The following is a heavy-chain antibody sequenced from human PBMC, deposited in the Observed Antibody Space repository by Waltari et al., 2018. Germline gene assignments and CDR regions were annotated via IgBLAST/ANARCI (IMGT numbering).Heavy chain of an antibody. CDR3: ARGGGGDWEWFDP. Sequence: QVQLQESGPSLLKPSETLSLICTVSGGSISGFYWSWVRQPPGKGLDWIGYLYYTGSTYFNPSLKRRVTMSVDTSKDQFSLKLSSVTAADTAFYYCARGGGGDWEWFDPWGQGTLVTVSS. J-gene: IGHJ5*02. D-gene: IGHD2-21*02. CDR1: GGSISGFY. CDR2: LYYTGST. V-gene: IGHV4-59*01.